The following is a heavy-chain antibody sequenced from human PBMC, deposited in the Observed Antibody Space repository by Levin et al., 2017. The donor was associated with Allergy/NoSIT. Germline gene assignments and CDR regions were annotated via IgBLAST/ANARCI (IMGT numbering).Heavy chain of an antibody. CDR3: AREVQGVRSYYFDY. V-gene: IGHV3-30-3*01. J-gene: IGHJ4*02. Sequence: SCAASGFTFSSYAMHWVRQAPGKGLEWVAVISYDGSNKYYADSVKGRFTISRDNSKNTLYLQMNSLRAEDTAVYYCAREVQGVRSYYFDYWGQGTLVTVSS. D-gene: IGHD3-10*01. CDR2: ISYDGSNK. CDR1: GFTFSSYA.